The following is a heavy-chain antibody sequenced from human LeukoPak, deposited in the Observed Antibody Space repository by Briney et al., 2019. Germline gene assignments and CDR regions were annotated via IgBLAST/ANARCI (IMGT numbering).Heavy chain of an antibody. CDR1: GVIFNNFA. D-gene: IGHD4-17*01. CDR3: ARAGRADGDYHYFDY. J-gene: IGHJ4*02. V-gene: IGHV3-30-3*01. Sequence: GGSLRLSCAPSGVIFNNFAFHWVRQAPGKGLEWIAAVSYDGSNKYYADSVRGRLTISRDNSKNTLYLQMNSLRAEDTAVYYCARAGRADGDYHYFDYWGQGTLVTVSS. CDR2: VSYDGSNK.